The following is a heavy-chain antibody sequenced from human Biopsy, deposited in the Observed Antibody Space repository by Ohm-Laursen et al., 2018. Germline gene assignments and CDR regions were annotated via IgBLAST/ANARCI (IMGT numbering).Heavy chain of an antibody. CDR2: IYSGGDT. V-gene: IGHV3-66*01. J-gene: IGHJ4*02. CDR1: GFTVSNNY. Sequence: SLRLSCAASGFTVSNNYMTWVRQAPGKGLEWVSLIYSGGDTRNADSVKGRFTISRDSSKNTLYLQMNSLRVEDSAVYYCARGPSGVATKGRGQGTLVTVSS. CDR3: ARGPSGVATKG. D-gene: IGHD5-24*01.